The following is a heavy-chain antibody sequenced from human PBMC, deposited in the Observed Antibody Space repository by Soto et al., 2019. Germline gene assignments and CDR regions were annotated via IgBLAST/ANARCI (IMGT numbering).Heavy chain of an antibody. CDR1: GFTFSSYG. J-gene: IGHJ6*03. CDR3: ARDYDFYYYYMDV. V-gene: IGHV3-33*01. CDR2: IWYDGSNK. D-gene: IGHD3-3*01. Sequence: GGSLRLSCAASGFTFSSYGIHWVRQAPGKGLEWVAVIWYDGSNKYYADSVKGRFTISRDNSKNTLYLQMNSLRAEDTAVYYCARDYDFYYYYMDVWGKGTTVTVSS.